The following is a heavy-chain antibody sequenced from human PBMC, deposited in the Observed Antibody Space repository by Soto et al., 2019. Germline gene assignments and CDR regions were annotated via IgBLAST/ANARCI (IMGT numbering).Heavy chain of an antibody. CDR2: IRQDGSET. V-gene: IGHV3-7*01. Sequence: ELQLVESGGGLVQPGGSLRLSCTVSGFIFRNYWMAWARQAPGKGLQWVAVIRQDGSETHYVDSVRGRFTISRDNAKNSLYLYMNSLRADDTAIYYCTRDWDYWGQGILVSVSS. J-gene: IGHJ4*02. CDR3: TRDWDY. CDR1: GFIFRNYW.